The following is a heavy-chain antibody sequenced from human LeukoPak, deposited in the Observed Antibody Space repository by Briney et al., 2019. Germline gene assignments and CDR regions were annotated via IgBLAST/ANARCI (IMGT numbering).Heavy chain of an antibody. CDR2: MNPNSGNT. CDR3: ARGIGSYWAYYYYRDV. CDR1: GYTFTSYD. V-gene: IGHV1-8*03. Sequence: ASVKVSCKASGYTFTSYDINWVRQATGQGLEWMGWMNPNSGNTGYAQKFQGRVTITRNTSISTAYMELSSLRSEDTAVYYCARGIGSYWAYYYYRDVWGKGTTVTVSS. D-gene: IGHD1-26*01. J-gene: IGHJ6*03.